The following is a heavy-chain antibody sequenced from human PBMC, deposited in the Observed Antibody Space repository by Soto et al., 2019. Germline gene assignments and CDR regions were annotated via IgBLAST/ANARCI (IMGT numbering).Heavy chain of an antibody. CDR1: VGPFSAYH. D-gene: IGHD2-2*01. Sequence: SVTLNLTYADYVGPFSAYHFSWILQPPGKGLECIGEINHSRSTNYNPSLKSRVTISVDTSKNQFSLKLSSVTAADTAVYYCARSLLYCSSTSCQSWAGYYYYYGMDVWGQGTTVTVS. CDR2: INHSRST. J-gene: IGHJ6*02. CDR3: ARSLLYCSSTSCQSWAGYYYYYGMDV. V-gene: IGHV4-34*01.